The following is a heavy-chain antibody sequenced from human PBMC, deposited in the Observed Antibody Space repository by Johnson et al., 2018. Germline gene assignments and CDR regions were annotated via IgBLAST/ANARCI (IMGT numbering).Heavy chain of an antibody. CDR1: GFTFSSYG. CDR3: ARDLGAFDI. V-gene: IGHV3-33*01. CDR2: IWYDGSNK. Sequence: QVQLVQSGGCVVQPGRSLRLSCAASGFTFSSYGMHWVRQAPVKGLEWVAVIWYDGSNKYYADSVKGRFTISRDNSKNTLYLQMNSLRAEDTAVYYCARDLGAFDIWGQGTMVTVSS. J-gene: IGHJ3*02.